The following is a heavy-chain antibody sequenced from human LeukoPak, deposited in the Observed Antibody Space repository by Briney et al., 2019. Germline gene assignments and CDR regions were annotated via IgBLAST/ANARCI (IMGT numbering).Heavy chain of an antibody. J-gene: IGHJ4*02. D-gene: IGHD3-10*01. CDR3: ALRTSTYYYGSGSYN. CDR1: GGSFSGYY. CDR2: INHSGST. V-gene: IGHV4-34*01. Sequence: KPSETLSLTCAVYGGSFSGYYWSWIRQPPGKGLEWIGEINHSGSTNYNPSLKSRVTISVDTSKNQFSLKLSSVTAADTAVYYCALRTSTYYYGSGSYNWGQGTLVTVSS.